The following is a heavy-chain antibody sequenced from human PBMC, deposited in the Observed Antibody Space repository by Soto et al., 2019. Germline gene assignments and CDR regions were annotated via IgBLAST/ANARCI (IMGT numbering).Heavy chain of an antibody. CDR3: ARDRYDILTGYNLGDY. Sequence: GGSLRLSCAASGFTVSSNYMSWVRQAPGKGLEWVSVIYSGGSTYYADSVKGRFTISRDNSKNTLYLQMSSLRAEDTAVYYCARDRYDILTGYNLGDYWGQGTLVTVSS. V-gene: IGHV3-66*01. CDR1: GFTVSSNY. J-gene: IGHJ4*02. CDR2: IYSGGST. D-gene: IGHD3-9*01.